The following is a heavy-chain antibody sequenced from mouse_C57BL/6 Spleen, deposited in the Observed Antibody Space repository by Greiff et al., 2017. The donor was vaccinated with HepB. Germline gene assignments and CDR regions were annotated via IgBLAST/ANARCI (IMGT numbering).Heavy chain of an antibody. CDR1: GFSLTSYG. CDR2: IWSDGST. CDR3: ARHEDYGSIFYAMDY. J-gene: IGHJ4*01. D-gene: IGHD1-1*01. V-gene: IGHV2-6-1*01. Sequence: QVQLKESGPGLVAPSQSLSITCTVSGFSLTSYGVHWVRQPPGKGLEWLVVIWSDGSTTYNSALKSRLSISKDNSKSQVFLKMNSLQTDDTAMYYCARHEDYGSIFYAMDYWGQGTSVTVSS.